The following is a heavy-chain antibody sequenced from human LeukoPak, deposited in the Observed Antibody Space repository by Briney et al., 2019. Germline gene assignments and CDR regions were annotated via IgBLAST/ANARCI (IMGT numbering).Heavy chain of an antibody. V-gene: IGHV3-53*01. D-gene: IGHD4-11*01. J-gene: IGHJ4*02. Sequence: GGSLRLSCAASGFTVSSNYMSWVRQAPGKGLEWVSVIYSGGSTYYADSVKGRSSISRDNSKNTLYLQMNSLRAEDTAVYYCAREARRVDYTVSDYWGQGTLVTVSS. CDR3: AREARRVDYTVSDY. CDR2: IYSGGST. CDR1: GFTVSSNY.